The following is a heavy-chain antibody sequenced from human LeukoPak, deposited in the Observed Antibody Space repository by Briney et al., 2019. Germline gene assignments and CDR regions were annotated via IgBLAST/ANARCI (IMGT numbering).Heavy chain of an antibody. CDR2: ISSSGSTI. J-gene: IGHJ4*02. V-gene: IGHV3-11*01. D-gene: IGHD6-13*01. Sequence: GGSLRLSCAASGFTFSDYYMSWIRQAPGKELEWVSYISSSGSTIYYADSVKGRFTISRDNAKNSLYLQMNSLRAEDTAVYYCARALQQLVPFDYWGQGTLVTVSS. CDR1: GFTFSDYY. CDR3: ARALQQLVPFDY.